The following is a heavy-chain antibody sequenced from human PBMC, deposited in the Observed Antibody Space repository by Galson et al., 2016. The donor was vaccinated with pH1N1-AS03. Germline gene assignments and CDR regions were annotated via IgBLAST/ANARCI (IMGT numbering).Heavy chain of an antibody. J-gene: IGHJ4*02. CDR3: AKDKEAVADRRGYFLDD. CDR1: GFTFSSYA. CDR2: IIGAGGVP. Sequence: SLRLSCAASGFTFSSYAMSWVRQAPGKGLEWVASIIGAGGVPYYAGSVKGRFAVSRDTSENTVYLQLDRLRAEDTAAYYCAKDKEAVADRRGYFLDDWGQGTLVTVSS. V-gene: IGHV3-23*01. D-gene: IGHD6-19*01.